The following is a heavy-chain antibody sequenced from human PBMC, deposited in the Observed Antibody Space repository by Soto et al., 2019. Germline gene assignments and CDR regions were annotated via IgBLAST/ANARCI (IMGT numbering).Heavy chain of an antibody. Sequence: GGSLRLSCAASGFTFSSYSMNWVRQAPGKGLEWVSSISSSSSYIYYADSVKGRFTISRDNAKNSLYLQMSSLRAEDTAVYYCARDQWYSSGHGMDVWGQGTTVTVSS. J-gene: IGHJ6*02. CDR3: ARDQWYSSGHGMDV. CDR1: GFTFSSYS. CDR2: ISSSSSYI. D-gene: IGHD6-19*01. V-gene: IGHV3-21*01.